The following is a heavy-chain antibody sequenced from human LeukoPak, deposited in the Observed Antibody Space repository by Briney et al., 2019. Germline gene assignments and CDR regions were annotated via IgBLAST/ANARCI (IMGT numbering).Heavy chain of an antibody. Sequence: GGPLRLSCAASGFTFSSYGMHWVRQAPGKGLEWVAVIWYDGSNKYYADSVKGRFTISRDNSKNTLYLQMNSLRAEDTAVYYCARDNLRDGYNYYFDYWGQGTLVTVSS. CDR1: GFTFSSYG. D-gene: IGHD5-24*01. J-gene: IGHJ4*02. V-gene: IGHV3-33*01. CDR2: IWYDGSNK. CDR3: ARDNLRDGYNYYFDY.